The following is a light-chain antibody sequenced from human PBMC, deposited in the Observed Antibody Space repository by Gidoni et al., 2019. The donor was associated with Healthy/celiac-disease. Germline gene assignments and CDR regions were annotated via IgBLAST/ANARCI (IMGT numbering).Light chain of an antibody. CDR3: QQRSNWPPRS. J-gene: IGKJ2*04. Sequence: EIVLTQSTATLSLSPGERATLSCRASRSVSSYLAWYQQKPGQAPRLLIYDASNRATGIPARFSGSGSGTDFTLTISSLEPEDFAVYYCQQRSNWPPRSFGQGTKLEIK. CDR2: DAS. V-gene: IGKV3-11*01. CDR1: RSVSSY.